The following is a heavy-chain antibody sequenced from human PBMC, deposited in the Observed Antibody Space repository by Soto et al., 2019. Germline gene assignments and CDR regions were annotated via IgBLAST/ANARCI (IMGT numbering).Heavy chain of an antibody. V-gene: IGHV3-30*18. CDR3: AKLGGYYYDSSGYDAFDI. Sequence: ESGGGVVQPGRSLRLSCAASGFTFSSYGMHWVRQAPGKGLEWVAVISYDGSNKYYADSVKGRFTISRDNSKNTLYLQMNSLRAEDTAVYYCAKLGGYYYDSSGYDAFDIWGQGTMVTVSS. J-gene: IGHJ3*02. D-gene: IGHD3-22*01. CDR2: ISYDGSNK. CDR1: GFTFSSYG.